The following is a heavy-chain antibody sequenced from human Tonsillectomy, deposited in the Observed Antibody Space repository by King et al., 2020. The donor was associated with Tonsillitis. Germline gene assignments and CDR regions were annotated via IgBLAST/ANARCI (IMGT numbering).Heavy chain of an antibody. V-gene: IGHV4-34*01. CDR2: INHGGST. J-gene: IGHJ4*02. D-gene: IGHD3-22*01. CDR3: ARGSPSYYYVSSGCHYFDY. CDR1: GGSFSAYY. Sequence: VQLQQWGAGLLKPSETLSLTCAVYGGSFSAYYWSWIRQPPGKGLEWIGKINHGGSTNYSPSLKSRVTISVDTSKSQFSLNLTSVTAADTAVYYCARGSPSYYYVSSGCHYFDYWGQGTLVTVAS.